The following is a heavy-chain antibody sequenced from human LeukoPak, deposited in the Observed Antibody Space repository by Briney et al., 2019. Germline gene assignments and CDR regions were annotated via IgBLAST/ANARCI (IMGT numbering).Heavy chain of an antibody. Sequence: SGTLSLTCAVSGDSISSSNWWSWVRQPPGKGLEWIGQIYHSGSTNYNPSLKSRVTISLDKSKNQFSLELTSVTAADTAVYYCARSFRYSGYDYYFDPWCQGTLVTVSS. CDR1: GDSISSSNW. CDR3: ARSFRYSGYDYYFDP. CDR2: IYHSGST. V-gene: IGHV4-4*02. D-gene: IGHD5-12*01. J-gene: IGHJ5*02.